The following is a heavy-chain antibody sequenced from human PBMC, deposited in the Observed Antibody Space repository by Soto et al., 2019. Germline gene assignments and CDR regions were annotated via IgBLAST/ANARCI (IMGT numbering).Heavy chain of an antibody. J-gene: IGHJ6*02. V-gene: IGHV3-23*01. Sequence: LRLSCAASGFTFSSYAMSWVRQAPGKGLEWVSAISGSGGSTYYADSVKGRFTISRDNSKNTLYLQMNSLRAEDTAVYYCAKKGTGEIYYYYYGMDVWGQGTTVTVSS. CDR1: GFTFSSYA. CDR3: AKKGTGEIYYYYYGMDV. D-gene: IGHD3-10*01. CDR2: ISGSGGST.